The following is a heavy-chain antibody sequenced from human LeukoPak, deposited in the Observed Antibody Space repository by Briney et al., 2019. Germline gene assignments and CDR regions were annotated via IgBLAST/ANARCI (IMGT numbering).Heavy chain of an antibody. J-gene: IGHJ3*02. D-gene: IGHD6-13*01. CDR2: INHSGST. CDR3: ARGGLYARQQLVPNDAFDI. CDR1: GGSFSGYY. Sequence: SETLSLTCAVYGGSFSGYYWSWIRQPPGKGLEWIGEINHSGSTNYNPSLKSRVTISVDTSKNQFSLKLSSVTAADTAVYYCARGGLYARQQLVPNDAFDIWGQGTMVTVSS. V-gene: IGHV4-34*01.